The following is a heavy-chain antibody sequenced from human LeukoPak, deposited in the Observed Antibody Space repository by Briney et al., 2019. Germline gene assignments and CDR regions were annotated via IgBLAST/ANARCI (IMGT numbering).Heavy chain of an antibody. CDR1: GGTFSSYA. Sequence: SVKVSCKASGGTFSSYAISWVRQAPGQGLEWMGGIIPLFGTANYAQKFQGRVTITADESTSTAYMELSSLRSEDTAVYYCARGKDCSSTSCYSEVNNWFDPWGQGTLVTVSS. CDR3: ARGKDCSSTSCYSEVNNWFDP. V-gene: IGHV1-69*13. D-gene: IGHD2-2*01. CDR2: IIPLFGTA. J-gene: IGHJ5*02.